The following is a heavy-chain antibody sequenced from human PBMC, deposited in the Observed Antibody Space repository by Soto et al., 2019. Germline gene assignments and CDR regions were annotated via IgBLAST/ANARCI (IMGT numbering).Heavy chain of an antibody. CDR2: ISSSSSYI. CDR1: GLTFSSYS. V-gene: IGHV3-21*01. D-gene: IGHD3-10*01. CDR3: ARDLEELLWFGELRYYGMDV. J-gene: IGHJ6*02. Sequence: ESGGGLVQPGGSLRLSCTASGLTFSSYSMNWVRQAPGKGLEWVSSISSSSSYIYYADSVKGRFTISRDNAKNSLYLQMNSLRAEDTAVYYCARDLEELLWFGELRYYGMDVWGQGTTVTVSS.